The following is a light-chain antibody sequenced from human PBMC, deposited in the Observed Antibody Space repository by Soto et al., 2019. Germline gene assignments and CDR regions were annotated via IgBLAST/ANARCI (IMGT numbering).Light chain of an antibody. Sequence: SYELTQPPSVSVAPGQTARVTRGGNNIGSNSVHWFQQRPGQAPVVGLYDDTHRPSGTPERFSGSNSGNTATLTISRVEAGDAADYYCQVWDSGSSEWVFGGGTKLTVL. J-gene: IGLJ3*02. V-gene: IGLV3-21*02. CDR1: NIGSNS. CDR3: QVWDSGSSEWV. CDR2: DDT.